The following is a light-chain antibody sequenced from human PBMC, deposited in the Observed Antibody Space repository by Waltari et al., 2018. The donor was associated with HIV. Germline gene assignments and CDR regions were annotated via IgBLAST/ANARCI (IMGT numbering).Light chain of an antibody. J-gene: IGLJ2*01. CDR3: TSYTSSTHVI. CDR1: SSDVGAYNY. Sequence: QSALPQPASVSGSPGQSITLSCTGTSSDVGAYNYVSWYQQHPDRAPKLMIYEVSNRPLGVSNRFSGSKSGNTASLTISGLQAEDEADYYCTSYTSSTHVIFGGGTKLTVL. CDR2: EVS. V-gene: IGLV2-14*01.